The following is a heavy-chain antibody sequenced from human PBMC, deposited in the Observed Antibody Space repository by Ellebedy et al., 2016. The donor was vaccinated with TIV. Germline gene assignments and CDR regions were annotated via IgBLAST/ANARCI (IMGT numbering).Heavy chain of an antibody. J-gene: IGHJ3*01. Sequence: SETLSLTCAVSGGSLSDNYWTWIRQPPGKGLEWIGYLYYTGSTNYNPSLKSRVTISVNTPRNQFSLKLSSVTAAETAVYYCVSSASMDAFDLWGQGTKVTVSS. CDR1: GGSLSDNY. CDR3: VSSASMDAFDL. CDR2: LYYTGST. V-gene: IGHV4-59*01. D-gene: IGHD3-16*01.